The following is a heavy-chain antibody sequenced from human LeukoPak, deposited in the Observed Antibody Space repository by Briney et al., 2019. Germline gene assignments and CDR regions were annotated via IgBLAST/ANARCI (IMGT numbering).Heavy chain of an antibody. CDR1: GFTFSSYA. Sequence: GGSLRLSCAASGFTFSSYAMSWVRQAPGKGLEWVSAISGSGGSTYYADSVKGRFTISRDNSKNTLYLQMNSLRAEDTAVYYWAKDGNSGYYFLFDYWGQGTLVTVSS. CDR3: AKDGNSGYYFLFDY. D-gene: IGHD3-22*01. CDR2: ISGSGGST. V-gene: IGHV3-23*01. J-gene: IGHJ4*02.